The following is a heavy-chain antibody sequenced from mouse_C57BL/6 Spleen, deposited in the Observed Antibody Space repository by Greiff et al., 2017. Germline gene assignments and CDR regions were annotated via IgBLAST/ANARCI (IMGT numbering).Heavy chain of an antibody. CDR1: GYTFTSYW. J-gene: IGHJ3*01. V-gene: IGHV1-64*01. Sequence: QVQLQQPGAELVKPGASVKLSCKASGYTFTSYWMHWVKQRPGQGLEWIGMIHPNSGSTNYNEKFKSKATLTVDKSSSTAYMQLSSLTSEDAAVYYSARDCSREDRFADWGKGTLVTVSA. D-gene: IGHD6-1*01. CDR2: IHPNSGST. CDR3: ARDCSREDRFAD.